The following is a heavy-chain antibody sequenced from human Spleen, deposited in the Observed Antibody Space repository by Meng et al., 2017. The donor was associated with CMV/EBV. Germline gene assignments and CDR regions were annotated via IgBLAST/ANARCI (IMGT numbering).Heavy chain of an antibody. Sequence: SETLSLTCTVSGGFVRGGSFYWSWIRQPPGKGLEWIGYISHSGSSNYNPSLKSRVTISLDTSNNQFSLRLSSVTAADTVIYYCAREESGRGVIPYYFDYWGQGTLVTVSS. CDR2: ISHSGSS. V-gene: IGHV4-61*01. J-gene: IGHJ4*02. CDR3: AREESGRGVIPYYFDY. CDR1: GGFVRGGSFY. D-gene: IGHD3-10*01.